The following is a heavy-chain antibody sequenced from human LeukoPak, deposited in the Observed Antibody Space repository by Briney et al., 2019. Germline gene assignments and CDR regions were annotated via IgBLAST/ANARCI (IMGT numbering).Heavy chain of an antibody. CDR1: GGSFSGYY. Sequence: SETLSLTCAVYGGSFSGYYWSWIRQPPGKGLEWIGEINHSGSTNYNPSLKSRVTISVDTSKNQFSLKLSSVTAADTAVYYCARGGLGLLRYFDWSNWFDPWGQGTLVTVSS. CDR3: ARGGLGLLRYFDWSNWFDP. V-gene: IGHV4-34*01. CDR2: INHSGST. D-gene: IGHD3-9*01. J-gene: IGHJ5*02.